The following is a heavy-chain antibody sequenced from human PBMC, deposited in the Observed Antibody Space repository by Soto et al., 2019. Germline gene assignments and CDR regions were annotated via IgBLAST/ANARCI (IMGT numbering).Heavy chain of an antibody. V-gene: IGHV3-33*01. Sequence: QVQLVESGGGVVQPGRSLRLSCAASGFTFSSYGMHWVRQAPGKGLEWVAVIWYDGSNKYYADSVKGRFTISRDNSKNTLYLQMNSLRAEDTAVYYCARDNIYGDYVGYFDLWGRGTLVTVSS. CDR1: GFTFSSYG. D-gene: IGHD4-17*01. CDR3: ARDNIYGDYVGYFDL. J-gene: IGHJ2*01. CDR2: IWYDGSNK.